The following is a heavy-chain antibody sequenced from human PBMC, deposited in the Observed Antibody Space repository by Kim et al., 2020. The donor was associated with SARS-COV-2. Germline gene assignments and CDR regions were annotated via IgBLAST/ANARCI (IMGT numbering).Heavy chain of an antibody. D-gene: IGHD3-9*01. J-gene: IGHJ4*02. CDR3: ARRNYDILTGYYIG. V-gene: IGHV1-69*01. Sequence: AQKFQGRVTITADESTSTAYMELSSLRSEDTAVYYCARRNYDILTGYYIGWGQGTLVTVSS.